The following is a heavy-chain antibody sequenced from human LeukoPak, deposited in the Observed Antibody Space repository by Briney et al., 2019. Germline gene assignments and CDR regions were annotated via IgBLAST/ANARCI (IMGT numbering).Heavy chain of an antibody. J-gene: IGHJ6*03. CDR1: GFTFSSYW. CDR3: ARRKFSGSYSSYYYYYMDV. V-gene: IGHV3-7*01. D-gene: IGHD1-26*01. CDR2: IKQDGSEK. Sequence: QPGGSLRLSCAASGFTFSSYWMSWVRQAPEKGLEWVANIKQDGSEKYYVDSVKGRFTISRDNAKNSLYLQMNSLRAEDTAVYYCARRKFSGSYSSYYYYYMDVWGKGTTVTVSS.